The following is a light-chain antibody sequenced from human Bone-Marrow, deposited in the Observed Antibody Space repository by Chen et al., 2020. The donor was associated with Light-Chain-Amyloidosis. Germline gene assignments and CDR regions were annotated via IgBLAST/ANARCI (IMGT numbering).Light chain of an antibody. CDR1: NIGSTS. Sequence: SYVLTPPSSVSVAPGQTATLACGGNNIGSTSVHWYQQTPGQAPLMVVYDDCDRPSGVPERLSGSNSGNTATLTISRVEAWDEADYYCQVWDRSSDRPVFGGGTKLTVL. CDR2: DDC. CDR3: QVWDRSSDRPV. V-gene: IGLV3-21*02. J-gene: IGLJ3*02.